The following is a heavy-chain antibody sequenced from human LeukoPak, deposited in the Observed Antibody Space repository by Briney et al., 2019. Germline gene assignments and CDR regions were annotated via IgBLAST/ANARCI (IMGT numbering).Heavy chain of an antibody. CDR2: ISSSGSTI. Sequence: GGSLRLSCAASGFTFSSYEMNWVRQAPGKGLEWVSYISSSGSTIYYADSVKGRFTISRDNAKNSLYLQMNSLRAEDTAVYYCARDRVGATGAFDIWGQGTMVTVSS. D-gene: IGHD1-26*01. CDR1: GFTFSSYE. CDR3: ARDRVGATGAFDI. V-gene: IGHV3-48*03. J-gene: IGHJ3*02.